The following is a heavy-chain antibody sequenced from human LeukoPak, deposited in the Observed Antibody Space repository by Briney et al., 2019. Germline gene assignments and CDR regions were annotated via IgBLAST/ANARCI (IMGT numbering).Heavy chain of an antibody. V-gene: IGHV3-21*01. CDR3: ARGGIYSQGFDN. D-gene: IGHD6-13*01. J-gene: IGHJ4*02. Sequence: GGSLRLSCAASGFTFSSYSMNWVRQAPGKGLEWVSSISTTSDYIYYADSLKGRLTISRDNAKNSLYLQMNSLRAEDTAVYYCARGGIYSQGFDNWGQGTLVTVSS. CDR2: ISTTSDYI. CDR1: GFTFSSYS.